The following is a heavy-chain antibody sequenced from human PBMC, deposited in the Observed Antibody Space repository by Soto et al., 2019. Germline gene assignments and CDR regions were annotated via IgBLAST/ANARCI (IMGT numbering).Heavy chain of an antibody. CDR3: ARGPPHV. Sequence: PSETLSLTCTVSGGSISSYYWSWIRQPPGKGLEWIGYIYYSGSTYYNPSLKSRVTISVDTSKNQFSLKLSSVAAADTAVYYCARGPPHVWGQGTLVTVSS. J-gene: IGHJ4*02. CDR1: GGSISSYY. CDR2: IYYSGST. D-gene: IGHD3-16*01. V-gene: IGHV4-30-4*01.